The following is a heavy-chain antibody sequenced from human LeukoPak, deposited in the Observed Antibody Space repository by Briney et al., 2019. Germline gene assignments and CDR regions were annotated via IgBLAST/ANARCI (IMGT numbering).Heavy chain of an antibody. CDR3: AKDLQGTTGTTRYYYYGMDV. CDR2: ISYEGSNK. Sequence: GESLRLSCAASGFTFSSYGMHWVRQAPGKGLEGVEVISYEGSNKYYADSVKGRFTISRDNSKNTLYLQMNSLRAEDTAVYYCAKDLQGTTGTTRYYYYGMDVWGQGTTVTVSS. D-gene: IGHD1-1*01. J-gene: IGHJ6*02. CDR1: GFTFSSYG. V-gene: IGHV3-30*18.